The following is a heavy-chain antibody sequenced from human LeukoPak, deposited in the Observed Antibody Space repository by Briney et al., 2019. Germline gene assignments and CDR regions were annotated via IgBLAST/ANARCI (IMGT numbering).Heavy chain of an antibody. V-gene: IGHV3-53*01. CDR2: IYSGGST. D-gene: IGHD5-24*01. CDR3: ARDSNGYNGIDY. CDR1: GFTVSSNY. Sequence: GGSLRLSCAASGFTVSSNYMSWVRQAPGKGLEWVSVIYSGGSTYYADPVKGRFTISRDNSKNTLYLQMNSLRAEDTAVYYCARDSNGYNGIDYWGQGTLVTVSS. J-gene: IGHJ4*02.